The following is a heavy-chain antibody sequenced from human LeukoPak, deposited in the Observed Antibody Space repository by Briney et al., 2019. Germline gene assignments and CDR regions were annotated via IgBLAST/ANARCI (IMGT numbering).Heavy chain of an antibody. J-gene: IGHJ3*02. V-gene: IGHV3-21*01. D-gene: IGHD3-9*01. Sequence: GGSLRLSCAASGFTFSSYSMNWVRQAPGKGLEWVSSISSSSSYIYYADSVKGRFTISRDNAKNSLYLQMNSLRAEDTAVYYCASSAYYDILTGYYRAAFDIWGQGTTVTVSS. CDR3: ASSAYYDILTGYYRAAFDI. CDR2: ISSSSSYI. CDR1: GFTFSSYS.